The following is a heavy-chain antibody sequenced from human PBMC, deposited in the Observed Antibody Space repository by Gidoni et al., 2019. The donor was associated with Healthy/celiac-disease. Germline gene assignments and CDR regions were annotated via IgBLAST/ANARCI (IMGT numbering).Heavy chain of an antibody. CDR2: IYYSGGT. CDR1: GGSISSSSYY. J-gene: IGHJ4*02. CDR3: ARQADMVRGSPPGD. D-gene: IGHD3-10*01. Sequence: QLQLQESGPGLVKPSETLSLTCTVSGGSISSSSYYWGWIRQPPGKGLEWIGSIYYSGGTYYNPSLKSRVTISVDTSKNQFSLKLSSVTAADTAVYYCARQADMVRGSPPGDWGQGTLVTVSS. V-gene: IGHV4-39*01.